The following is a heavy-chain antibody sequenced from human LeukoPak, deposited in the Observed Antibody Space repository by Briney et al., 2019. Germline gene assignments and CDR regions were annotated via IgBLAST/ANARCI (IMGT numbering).Heavy chain of an antibody. J-gene: IGHJ4*02. D-gene: IGHD3-3*01. V-gene: IGHV4-39*01. CDR3: AGTTFGVVRY. Sequence: SETLSLTCTVSGGSISSSSYYWGWIRQPPGKGLEWIGSIYYSGSTYYNPSLKSRVTISVDTSKNQFSLKLSSVTAADTAVYYCAGTTFGVVRYWGQGTLVTVSS. CDR2: IYYSGST. CDR1: GGSISSSSYY.